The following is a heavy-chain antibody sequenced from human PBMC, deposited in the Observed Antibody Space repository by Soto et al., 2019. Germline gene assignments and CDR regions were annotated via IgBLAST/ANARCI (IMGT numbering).Heavy chain of an antibody. Sequence: GGSLRLSCAASGFTFSSYGMHWVRQAPGKGLEWVAVISYDGSNKYYADSVKGRFTISRDNSKNTLYLQMNSLRAEDTAVYYCAKLTSIAVASYGMDVWGQGTTVTVSS. D-gene: IGHD6-19*01. CDR1: GFTFSSYG. CDR2: ISYDGSNK. J-gene: IGHJ6*02. CDR3: AKLTSIAVASYGMDV. V-gene: IGHV3-30*18.